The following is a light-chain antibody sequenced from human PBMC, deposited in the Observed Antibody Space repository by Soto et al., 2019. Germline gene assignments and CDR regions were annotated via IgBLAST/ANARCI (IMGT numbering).Light chain of an antibody. Sequence: EIVLTQSPGTLSLSPGERATLSCRASQSVSSSYLAWYQQKPGQPPRXXIYGASSRATGIPDRFSGSGSGTDFTLTISRLEPEDFAVFYCQHYDSLPITFGQGTRLEIK. V-gene: IGKV3-20*01. CDR1: QSVSSSY. J-gene: IGKJ5*01. CDR2: GAS. CDR3: QHYDSLPIT.